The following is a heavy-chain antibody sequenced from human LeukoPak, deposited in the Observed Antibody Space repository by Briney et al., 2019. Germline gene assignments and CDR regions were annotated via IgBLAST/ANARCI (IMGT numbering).Heavy chain of an antibody. CDR3: ARYYSGSSSFDY. D-gene: IGHD1-26*01. V-gene: IGHV3-66*01. CDR2: IYSGGST. CDR1: GFTLSSNY. Sequence: AGGSLRLSCAASGFTLSSNYMSWVRQAPGKGLEWVSVIYSGGSTYYADSVKGRFTISRDNSKNTLYLQMNSLRAEDTAVYYCARYYSGSSSFDYWGQGTLVTVSS. J-gene: IGHJ4*02.